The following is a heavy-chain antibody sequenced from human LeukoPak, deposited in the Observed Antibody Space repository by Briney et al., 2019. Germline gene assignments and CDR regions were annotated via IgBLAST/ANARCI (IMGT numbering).Heavy chain of an antibody. Sequence: SETLSLTCTVSGGSISNYYWSWVRQPPGKGLEWIGYFYYTGSTHYNPSLKSRVTISVDTSKNQFSLKLSSVTAADTAVYYCSRLTNYGYHYYYGMDVWGQGTTVTVSS. D-gene: IGHD3-10*01. CDR2: FYYTGST. J-gene: IGHJ6*02. CDR1: GGSISNYY. CDR3: SRLTNYGYHYYYGMDV. V-gene: IGHV4-59*08.